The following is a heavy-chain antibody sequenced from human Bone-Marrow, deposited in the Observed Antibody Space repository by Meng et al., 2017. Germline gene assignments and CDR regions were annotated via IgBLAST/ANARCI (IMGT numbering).Heavy chain of an antibody. CDR3: ARELLYDYVWGSYRDEYNWFDP. D-gene: IGHD3-16*02. CDR1: GGSISSSSYY. J-gene: IGHJ5*02. Sequence: SETLSLTCTVSGGSISSSSYYWGWIRQPPGKGLEWIGSIYYSGSTYYNPSLKSRVTISVDTSKNQFSLKLSSVTAADTAVYYCARELLYDYVWGSYRDEYNWFDPWGQGTLVTVSS. V-gene: IGHV4-39*07. CDR2: IYYSGST.